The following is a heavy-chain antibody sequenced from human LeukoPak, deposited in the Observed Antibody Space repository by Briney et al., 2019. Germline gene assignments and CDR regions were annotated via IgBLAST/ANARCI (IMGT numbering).Heavy chain of an antibody. CDR3: ARGNNWNDCYH. Sequence: GGSLRLSCAASGFTFSSQAMSWVRQAPGKGLEWVSGTSASGDRTHYADSVKGRFTISRDSSKNTLCLQMNSLRVEDTAVYYCARGNNWNDCYHWGQGTLVTVSS. CDR1: GFTFSSQA. V-gene: IGHV3-23*01. D-gene: IGHD1-1*01. CDR2: TSASGDRT. J-gene: IGHJ5*02.